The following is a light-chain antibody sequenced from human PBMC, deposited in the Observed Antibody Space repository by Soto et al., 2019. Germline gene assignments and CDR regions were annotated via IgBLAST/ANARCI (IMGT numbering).Light chain of an antibody. CDR1: SSDVGLYNY. CDR2: EVS. V-gene: IGLV2-14*01. J-gene: IGLJ1*01. CDR3: TSYTTTTLEV. Sequence: LTQPASVSGSPGQSITISCTGTSSDVGLYNYVSWYQQHPGKAPKLMIYEVSNRPSGVSNRFSASKSGNTASLTISGLQAEDEADYYCTSYTTTTLEVFGTGTKVTVL.